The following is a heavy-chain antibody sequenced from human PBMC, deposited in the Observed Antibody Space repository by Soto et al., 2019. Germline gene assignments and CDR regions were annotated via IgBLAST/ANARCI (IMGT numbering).Heavy chain of an antibody. CDR3: ARDGDDSSSSSDY. V-gene: IGHV1-69*13. J-gene: IGHJ4*02. Sequence: AASVKVSCKASGGTFSSYAISWVRQAPGQGLEWMGGIIPIFGTANYAQKFQGRVTITADESTSTAYMELSSLRSEDTAVYYCARDGDDSSSSSDYWGQGXLVTVYS. CDR2: IIPIFGTA. D-gene: IGHD6-6*01. CDR1: GGTFSSYA.